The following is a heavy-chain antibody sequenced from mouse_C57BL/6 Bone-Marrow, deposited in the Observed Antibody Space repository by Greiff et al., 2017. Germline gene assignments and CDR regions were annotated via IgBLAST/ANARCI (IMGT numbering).Heavy chain of an antibody. J-gene: IGHJ2*01. CDR2: IRSKSNNYAT. V-gene: IGHV10-1*01. CDR1: GFSFNTYA. CDR3: VSQDDYDGGYFDY. Sequence: EVKVEESGGGLVQPKGSLKLSCAASGFSFNTYAMNWVRQAPGQGLEWVARIRSKSNNYATYYADSVKDRFTISRDDSESMLYLQMNNVKTEDTAMYYWVSQDDYDGGYFDYWGQGTTRTVSS. D-gene: IGHD2-4*01.